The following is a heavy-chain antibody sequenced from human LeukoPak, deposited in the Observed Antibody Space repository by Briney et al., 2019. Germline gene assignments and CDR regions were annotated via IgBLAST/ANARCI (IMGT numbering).Heavy chain of an antibody. D-gene: IGHD2-2*01. Sequence: SETLSLTCAVYGGSFSGYYWSWIRQPPGKGLEWIGEINHSGSTNYNPSLKSRVTISVDTSKNQFSLKLSSVTAADTAVYYCARALGYCSGTSCPPPYYFDYWGQGTLVTVSS. V-gene: IGHV4-34*01. CDR2: INHSGST. J-gene: IGHJ4*02. CDR1: GGSFSGYY. CDR3: ARALGYCSGTSCPPPYYFDY.